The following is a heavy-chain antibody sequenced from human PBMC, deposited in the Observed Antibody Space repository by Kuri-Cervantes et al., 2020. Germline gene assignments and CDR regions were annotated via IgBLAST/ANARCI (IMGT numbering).Heavy chain of an antibody. CDR2: IYHSGST. CDR3: ARTSYYDSSGYLD. D-gene: IGHD3-22*01. Sequence: SETLSLTCAVSGGSISSGGYSWSWIRQPPGKGLEWIGYIYHSGSTYYNPSLKSRVTISVDRSKNQFSLKLSSVTAADTAVYYCARTSYYDSSGYLDWGQGTLVTVSS. J-gene: IGHJ4*02. CDR1: GGSISSGGYS. V-gene: IGHV4-30-2*02.